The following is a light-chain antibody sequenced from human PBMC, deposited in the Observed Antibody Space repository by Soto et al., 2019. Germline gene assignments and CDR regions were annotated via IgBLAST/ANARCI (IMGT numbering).Light chain of an antibody. Sequence: DIELTQSPSTLSSSLGERATLSCRASQSVSSYLAWYQHKPGQAPRLLIYDASNRATGIPARFSGSGSGTDFTLTISSLEPEDFAVYYCQQRSNWPPITFGQGTRLEIK. CDR3: QQRSNWPPIT. V-gene: IGKV3-11*01. CDR2: DAS. CDR1: QSVSSY. J-gene: IGKJ5*01.